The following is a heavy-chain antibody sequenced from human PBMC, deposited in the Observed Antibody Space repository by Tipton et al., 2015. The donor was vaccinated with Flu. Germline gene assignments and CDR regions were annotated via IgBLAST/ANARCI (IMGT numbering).Heavy chain of an antibody. D-gene: IGHD2-15*01. CDR3: SRGTHCSGGSCYRDY. Sequence: SLRLSCTASGFAFGDYAMSWVRQAPGKGLEWVGFIRSKAYGGTTEYAASVKGRFTISRDDSKSIAYLQMNRLKTEDTAMYYCSRGTHCSGGSCYRDYWGQGTLVTVSS. J-gene: IGHJ4*02. V-gene: IGHV3-49*04. CDR1: GFAFGDYA. CDR2: IRSKAYGGTT.